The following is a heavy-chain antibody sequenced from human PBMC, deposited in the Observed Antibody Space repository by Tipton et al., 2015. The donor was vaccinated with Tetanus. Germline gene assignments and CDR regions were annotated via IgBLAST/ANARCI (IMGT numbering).Heavy chain of an antibody. D-gene: IGHD6-6*01. CDR2: IYQSGST. CDR3: ARDRGQQFVSDWFDP. Sequence: TLSLTCTVSGGSINSPDYSWGWIRQPPGKGLEWIGYIYQSGSTSYNPSLATRVTTTADKSKNQFSLNLRSVTAADTAVYYGARDRGQQFVSDWFDPWGQGTLVTVSS. CDR1: GGSINSPDYS. V-gene: IGHV4-30-2*01. J-gene: IGHJ5*02.